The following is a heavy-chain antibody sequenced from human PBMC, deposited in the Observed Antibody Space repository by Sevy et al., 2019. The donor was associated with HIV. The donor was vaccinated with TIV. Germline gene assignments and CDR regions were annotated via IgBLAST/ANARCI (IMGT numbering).Heavy chain of an antibody. CDR2: ISGSGDYT. CDR3: ARELGGNMILVVSGPPYFYYGMDV. D-gene: IGHD3-22*01. Sequence: QLGGSLRLSCAASGFTFSSFAINWVRQAPGKGLEWVSTISGSGDYTYYADSVKGRFTISRDNSKNTLYLQMNSLRAEDTAVYYCARELGGNMILVVSGPPYFYYGMDVWGQGTTVTVSS. V-gene: IGHV3-23*01. J-gene: IGHJ6*02. CDR1: GFTFSSFA.